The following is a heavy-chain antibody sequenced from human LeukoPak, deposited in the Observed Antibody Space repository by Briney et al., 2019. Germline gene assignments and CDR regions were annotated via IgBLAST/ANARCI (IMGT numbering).Heavy chain of an antibody. CDR3: ARHALTTINWFDP. D-gene: IGHD3-22*01. V-gene: IGHV4-38-2*01. CDR1: GESFSGYY. Sequence: PSETLSLTCAVYGESFSGYYWSWIRQPPGKGLEWIGSIYHSGSTYYNPSLKSRVTISVDTSKNQFSLKLSSVTAADTAVYYCARHALTTINWFDPWGQGTLVTVSS. CDR2: IYHSGST. J-gene: IGHJ5*02.